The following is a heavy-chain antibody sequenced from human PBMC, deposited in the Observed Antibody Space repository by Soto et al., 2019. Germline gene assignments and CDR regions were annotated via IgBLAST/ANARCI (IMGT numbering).Heavy chain of an antibody. CDR2: ISVSGGST. Sequence: EVQLLESGGGLVQPGGSLRLSCAASGFTFSSYAMSWVRQAPGKGLAWVSGISVSGGSTYYADSVKGRFTISRDNSKNTLYLQKNRLRAEDTAVYYCASNTRYDPPDYRGQGTLVTVSS. CDR1: GFTFSSYA. V-gene: IGHV3-23*01. D-gene: IGHD3-16*01. J-gene: IGHJ4*02. CDR3: ASNTRYDPPDY.